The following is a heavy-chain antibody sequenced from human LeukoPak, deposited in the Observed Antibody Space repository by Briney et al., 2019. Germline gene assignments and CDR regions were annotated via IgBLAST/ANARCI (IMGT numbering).Heavy chain of an antibody. Sequence: GGSLRLSCAASGFTFSGSAMHWVRQASGKGLEWVGRIRSKANSYATAYAASVKGRFTISRDDSKNTAYLQMSSLKTEDTAVYYCTIQVDSGSYAYYGMDVWGQGTTVTVSS. V-gene: IGHV3-73*01. CDR1: GFTFSGSA. D-gene: IGHD1-26*01. CDR3: TIQVDSGSYAYYGMDV. J-gene: IGHJ6*02. CDR2: IRSKANSYAT.